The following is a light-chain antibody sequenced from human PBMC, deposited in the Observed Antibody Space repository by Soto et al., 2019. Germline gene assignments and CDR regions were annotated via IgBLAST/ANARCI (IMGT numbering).Light chain of an antibody. J-gene: IGLJ1*01. CDR3: QSYAGSNTYA. CDR1: KSDIGVYDF. Sequence: QSALTQPPSASGSPGQSVTISCTGTKSDIGVYDFVSWYQHHPGKAPRLIIYEVVQRPSGVPDRFSGSKSGNTASLTVSGLQAEDEADYFCQSYAGSNTYAFGTGPKV. CDR2: EVV. V-gene: IGLV2-8*01.